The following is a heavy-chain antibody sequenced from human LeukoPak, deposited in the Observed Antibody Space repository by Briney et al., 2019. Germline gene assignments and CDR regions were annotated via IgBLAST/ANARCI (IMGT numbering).Heavy chain of an antibody. Sequence: GGSLRLSCAASGLTFSSYAMNWARQAPGKGPEWVAAISYDGSNKFYGDSVEGRFTISRDDSKNTLYPQMNSLRPEDTAVYYCTRAIAYYYSMDVWGKGTTVTVSS. D-gene: IGHD2-21*01. J-gene: IGHJ6*03. V-gene: IGHV3-30*01. CDR2: ISYDGSNK. CDR3: TRAIAYYYSMDV. CDR1: GLTFSSYA.